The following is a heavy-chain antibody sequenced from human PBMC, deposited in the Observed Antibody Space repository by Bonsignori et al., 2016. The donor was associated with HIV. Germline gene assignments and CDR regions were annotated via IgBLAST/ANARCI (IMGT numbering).Heavy chain of an antibody. CDR2: IFPILGAP. CDR3: ARDPGRHGGYGP. V-gene: IGHV1-69*10. D-gene: IGHD5-18*01. Sequence: SVKVSCKASGGSFNTYAVNWVRQAPGQGLEWVGGIFPILGAPDYAQGLQGRVTITADTSTSTVFMELSSLRSEDTAVYYCARDPGRHGGYGPWGQGTLVTVSS. J-gene: IGHJ5*02. CDR1: GGSFNTYA.